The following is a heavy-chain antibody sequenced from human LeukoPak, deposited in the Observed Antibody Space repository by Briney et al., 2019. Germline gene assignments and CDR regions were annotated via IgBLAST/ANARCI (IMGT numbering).Heavy chain of an antibody. Sequence: SETLSLTCTVSGGSISSYYWSWIRQPPGKGLEWIGYIYYSGSTNYNPSLKSRVTISVDTSKNQFSLKLSSVTAADTAVYYCARLAVFITFDFWGLGTLVTVSS. V-gene: IGHV4-59*01. CDR2: IYYSGST. CDR3: ARLAVFITFDF. D-gene: IGHD6-19*01. CDR1: GGSISSYY. J-gene: IGHJ4*02.